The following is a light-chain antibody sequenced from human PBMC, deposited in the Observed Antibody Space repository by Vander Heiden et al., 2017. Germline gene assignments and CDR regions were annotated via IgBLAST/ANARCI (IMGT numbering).Light chain of an antibody. J-gene: IGLJ2*01. CDR3: AAWDDGLDAVV. Sequence: QSVLTQPPSASGTPGERVTLSCSGSSSNIGSNVVNWYQQLPGTEPKLLIHTSDQRPSGVPDRFSGYKSGTSEYLAITGLQSEDEADDDGAAWDDGLDAVVFGGGNKVTVL. V-gene: IGLV1-44*01. CDR1: SSNIGSNV. CDR2: TSD.